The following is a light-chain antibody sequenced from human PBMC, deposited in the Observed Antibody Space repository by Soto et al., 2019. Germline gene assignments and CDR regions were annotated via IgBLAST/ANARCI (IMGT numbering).Light chain of an antibody. CDR3: PQYTKWPR. CDR2: GAS. CDR1: QSVGSN. J-gene: IGKJ3*01. Sequence: IVMTQSPATLSVSPAERATLSCRASQSVGSNLAWYQQKPGQAPRLLIYGASTRANGIPARLSGTGSGTEFTLTSSSLQSDDFALYYCPQYTKWPRFGPGTKVDIK. V-gene: IGKV3-15*01.